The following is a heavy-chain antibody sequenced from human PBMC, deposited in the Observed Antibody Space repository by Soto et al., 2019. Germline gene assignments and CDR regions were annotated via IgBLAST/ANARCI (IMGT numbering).Heavy chain of an antibody. CDR1: GGTFSSYA. V-gene: IGHV1-69*13. CDR2: IIPIFGTA. D-gene: IGHD3-16*02. J-gene: IGHJ4*02. Sequence: ASVKVSCKASGGTFSSYAISWVRQAPGQGLEWMGGIIPIFGTANYAQKFQGRVTITADESTSTAYMELSSLRSEDTAVYYCARAPRGEEEVYYDYVWGSYRSPSYFDYWGQGTLVTVSS. CDR3: ARAPRGEEEVYYDYVWGSYRSPSYFDY.